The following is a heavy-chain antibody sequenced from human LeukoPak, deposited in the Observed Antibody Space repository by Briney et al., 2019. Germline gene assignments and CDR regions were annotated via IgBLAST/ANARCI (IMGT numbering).Heavy chain of an antibody. CDR3: ASSYSSSGTFDY. CDR1: GDSISSGGYS. CDR2: IYHSGST. V-gene: IGHV4-30-2*01. D-gene: IGHD6-6*01. J-gene: IGHJ4*02. Sequence: PSETLSLTCAVSGDSISSGGYSWSWIRRPPGKGLEWIGYIYHSGSTYYSPSLKSRVTISVDRSKNQFSLKLSSVTAADTAVYYCASSYSSSGTFDYWGQGTLVTVSS.